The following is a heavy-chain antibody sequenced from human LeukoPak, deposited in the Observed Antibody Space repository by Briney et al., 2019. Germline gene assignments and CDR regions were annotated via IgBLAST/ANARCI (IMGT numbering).Heavy chain of an antibody. Sequence: SETLSLTCAVYGGSFSYYYWSWIRQPPGKGLEWIGEINHSGSTNYNPSLKSRVTISVDTSKNQFSLTLGSVSATDTAVYYCVSPRGFSYGYFDYWGQGTLVTVSS. CDR2: INHSGST. D-gene: IGHD5-18*01. V-gene: IGHV4-34*01. CDR1: GGSFSYYY. J-gene: IGHJ4*02. CDR3: VSPRGFSYGYFDY.